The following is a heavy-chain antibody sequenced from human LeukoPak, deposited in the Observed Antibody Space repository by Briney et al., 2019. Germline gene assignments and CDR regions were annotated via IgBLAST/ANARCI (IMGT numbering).Heavy chain of an antibody. CDR1: GGSISSYY. Sequence: SETLSLTCTVSGGSISSYYWSWIRQPAGKGLEWIGRIYTSGSTNYNPSLKSRVTMSEDTSKNQFSLKLSSVTAADTAVYYCARDYYYGSGMIYFDIWGQGTMVTVSS. CDR2: IYTSGST. D-gene: IGHD3-10*01. J-gene: IGHJ3*02. CDR3: ARDYYYGSGMIYFDI. V-gene: IGHV4-4*07.